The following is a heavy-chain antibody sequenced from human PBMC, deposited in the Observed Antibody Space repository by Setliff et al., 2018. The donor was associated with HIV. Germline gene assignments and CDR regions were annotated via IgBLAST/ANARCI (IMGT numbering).Heavy chain of an antibody. V-gene: IGHV1-3*01. J-gene: IGHJ4*02. CDR3: AREVWEWLSFDY. CDR1: GYSFTKYV. D-gene: IGHD3-3*01. CDR2: INAGNDNT. Sequence: GASVKVSCKASGYSFTKYVMHWVRQAPGQRLEWMGWINAGNDNTKYSQKFQGRVTITRDTSANTAYMELSSLRSEDTAVYYCAREVWEWLSFDYCGQGTLVTVSS.